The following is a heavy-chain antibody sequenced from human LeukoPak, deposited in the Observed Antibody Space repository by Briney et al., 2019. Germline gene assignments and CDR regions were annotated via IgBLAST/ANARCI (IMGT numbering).Heavy chain of an antibody. J-gene: IGHJ3*02. CDR2: IYYSGST. V-gene: IGHV4-59*08. CDR1: GGSFSGYY. Sequence: SETLSLTCAVYGGSFSGYYWSWIRQPPGKGLEWIGYIYYSGSTNYNPSLKSRVTISVDTSKNQFSLKLSSVTAADTAVYYCARHTIDCSSTSCSHGGDAFDIWGQGTMVTVSS. D-gene: IGHD2-2*01. CDR3: ARHTIDCSSTSCSHGGDAFDI.